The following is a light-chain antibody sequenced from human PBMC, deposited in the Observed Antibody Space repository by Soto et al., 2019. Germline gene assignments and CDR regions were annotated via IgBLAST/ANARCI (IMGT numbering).Light chain of an antibody. CDR3: QQYGSPPVS. Sequence: EIVLTQSPGTLSLSPGERATLSCRASQSVSSSYLAWYQQKPGPAPRLLIYGASSRATGIPDQVSGSGSGTDFTLTISRLEPEDFAVYYCQQYGSPPVSFGQGTKVEIK. V-gene: IGKV3-20*01. J-gene: IGKJ1*01. CDR1: QSVSSSY. CDR2: GAS.